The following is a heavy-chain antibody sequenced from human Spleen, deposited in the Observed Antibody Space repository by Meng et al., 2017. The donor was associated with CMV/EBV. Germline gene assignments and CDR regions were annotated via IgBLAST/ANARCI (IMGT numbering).Heavy chain of an antibody. V-gene: IGHV3-48*03. CDR2: ISSSGSTI. CDR1: GFTFSSYA. D-gene: IGHD6-6*01. J-gene: IGHJ4*02. CDR3: ARESSSSAAFDY. Sequence: GESLKISCAASGFTFSSYAMNWVRQAPGKGLEWVSYISSSGSTIYYADSVKGRFTISRDNAKNSLYLQMNSLRAEDTAVYYCARESSSSAAFDYWGQGTLVTVSS.